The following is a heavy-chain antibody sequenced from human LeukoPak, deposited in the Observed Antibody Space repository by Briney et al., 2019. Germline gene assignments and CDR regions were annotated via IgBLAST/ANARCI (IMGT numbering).Heavy chain of an antibody. Sequence: PGGSLRLSCSASGFTFYDYTTHCVRQAPGKGLEWVSLISGDGGSTYYADSVKGRFTISSDNSKNSLYLQMNSLRTEDTALYYCAKNRYDLGNGVSDKWGQGTLVTVSS. CDR3: AKNRYDLGNGVSDK. D-gene: IGHD2-8*01. V-gene: IGHV3-43*02. CDR2: ISGDGGST. CDR1: GFTFYDYT. J-gene: IGHJ4*02.